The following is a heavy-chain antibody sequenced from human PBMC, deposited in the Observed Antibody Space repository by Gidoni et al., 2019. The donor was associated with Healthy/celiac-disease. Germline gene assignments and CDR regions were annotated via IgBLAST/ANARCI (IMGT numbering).Heavy chain of an antibody. V-gene: IGHV3-43*01. CDR2: ISCDGGST. Sequence: EVQLVESGGVVVQPGGSLRLSCAASGFTFDDYTMHWVGQAPGKGLEWVSLISCDGGSTSYADSVTGRFTISRDNSKNSLYLQTTSLRTEDTALYYCAQAIYGSRSYYDHWGQGTLVTVSS. CDR3: AQAIYGSRSYYDH. CDR1: GFTFDDYT. J-gene: IGHJ5*02. D-gene: IGHD3-10*01.